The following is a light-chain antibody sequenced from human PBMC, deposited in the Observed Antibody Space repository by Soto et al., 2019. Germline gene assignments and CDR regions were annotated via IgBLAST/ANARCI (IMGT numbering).Light chain of an antibody. Sequence: QSVLTQPASVSGSPGQSITISCTGSSSDVGAYNYVSWYQQYPGNAPKLIIYEVNYRPSEVPHRFSGSKSGNTATLTISGLQAEDEAEYYCSSYTSSTVIFGGGTQLTVL. V-gene: IGLV2-14*01. CDR2: EVN. CDR3: SSYTSSTVI. J-gene: IGLJ2*01. CDR1: SSDVGAYNY.